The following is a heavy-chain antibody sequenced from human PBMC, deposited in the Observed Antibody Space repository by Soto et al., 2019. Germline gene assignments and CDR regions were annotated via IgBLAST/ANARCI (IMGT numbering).Heavy chain of an antibody. V-gene: IGHV1-69*01. Sequence: QVQLVQSGAEVKKPGSSVKVSCKASGGTFSSYAISWVRQAPGQGLEWMGGIIAIFGTANYAQKFQGRVTITADESTSTAYMELSSLRSEDTALYYCAKGTGSPTRGDYYYGMDVWGQGTTVTVSS. CDR2: IIAIFGTA. J-gene: IGHJ6*02. CDR1: GGTFSSYA. CDR3: AKGTGSPTRGDYYYGMDV. D-gene: IGHD1-1*01.